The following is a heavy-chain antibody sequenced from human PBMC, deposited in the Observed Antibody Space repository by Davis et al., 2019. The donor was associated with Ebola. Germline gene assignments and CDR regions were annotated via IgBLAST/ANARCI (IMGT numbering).Heavy chain of an antibody. CDR2: IYTSGST. D-gene: IGHD4-17*01. V-gene: IGHV4-4*07. J-gene: IGHJ2*01. CDR1: GGSISSYY. CDR3: ARDVGTVTTNWYFDV. Sequence: PSETLSLTCTVSGGSISSYYWTWIRQPAGKGLEWIGRIYTSGSTNYNPSLKSRVTMSVDTSKNQFSLKLRSVTAADTAVYYCARDVGTVTTNWYFDVWGRGTLVTVSS.